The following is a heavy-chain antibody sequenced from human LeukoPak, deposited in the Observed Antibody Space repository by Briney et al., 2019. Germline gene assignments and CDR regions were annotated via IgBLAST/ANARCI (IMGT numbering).Heavy chain of an antibody. CDR1: GFTVSSNY. Sequence: GGSLRLSCAASGFTVSSNYMSWVRQAPGKGLEWVSVIYSGGSTYYADSVKGRFTISRDNSKNTLYLQMNSLRAEDTAVYYCARGWTYDSSGYYYGFGYWGQGTLVTVSS. J-gene: IGHJ4*02. CDR2: IYSGGST. CDR3: ARGWTYDSSGYYYGFGY. D-gene: IGHD3-22*01. V-gene: IGHV3-53*01.